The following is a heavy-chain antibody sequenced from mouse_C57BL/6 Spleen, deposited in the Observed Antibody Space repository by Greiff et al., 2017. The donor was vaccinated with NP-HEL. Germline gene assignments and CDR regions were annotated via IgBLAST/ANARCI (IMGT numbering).Heavy chain of an antibody. D-gene: IGHD2-12*01. V-gene: IGHV5-2*01. J-gene: IGHJ1*03. CDR3: ARELRRDWYFDV. CDR1: EYEFPSHD. Sequence: EVQGVESGGDLVKPGGSLKLSCESNEYEFPSHDMSWVRKTPEQRLELVAAINSDGGSTYYPDTMERRFIIARDNTKKTLYLQMSSLRSEDTALYYCARELRRDWYFDVWGTGTTVTVSS. CDR2: INSDGGST.